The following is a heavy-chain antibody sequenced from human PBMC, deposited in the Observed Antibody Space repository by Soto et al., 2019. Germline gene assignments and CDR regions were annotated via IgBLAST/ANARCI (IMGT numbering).Heavy chain of an antibody. V-gene: IGHV4-4*07. CDR2: VHTSGST. Sequence: SETLSLTCTVSGDSISSYFWSWIRQPAGKGLEWIGRVHTSGSTTYNPSLKSRVTMSVDTSKSQFSLKLTSVTAADTAVYYCAREKAVASTGRLDPWGQGTLVTVSS. J-gene: IGHJ5*02. CDR3: AREKAVASTGRLDP. D-gene: IGHD6-19*01. CDR1: GDSISSYF.